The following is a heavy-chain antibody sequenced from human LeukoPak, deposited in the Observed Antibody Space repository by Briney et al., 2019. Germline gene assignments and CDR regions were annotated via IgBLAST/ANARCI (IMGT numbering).Heavy chain of an antibody. D-gene: IGHD1-26*01. V-gene: IGHV3-30*02. J-gene: IGHJ4*02. CDR3: AKDPQWELLPVN. Sequence: GGSLRLSCAASGFTLSIYGMHWVRQAPGKGLEWVAFIRYDGSNKYYADSVKGRFTISRDNSKNTLYLQMNSLRAEDTAVYYCAKDPQWELLPVNWGQGTLVTVSS. CDR2: IRYDGSNK. CDR1: GFTLSIYG.